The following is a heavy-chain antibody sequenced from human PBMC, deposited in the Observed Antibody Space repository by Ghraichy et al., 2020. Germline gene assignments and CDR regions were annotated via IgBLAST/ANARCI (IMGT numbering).Heavy chain of an antibody. D-gene: IGHD5-12*01. CDR2: ISSSSYT. Sequence: GGSLRLSCATSGFTFSDYYMSWIRQAPGKGLEWVSYISSSSYTYYADSVKGRFTISRDNAKNSLYLQMNSLRADDTAVYYCARVQEGYSGHYYFDYWGQGTLVTVSS. V-gene: IGHV3-11*05. CDR3: ARVQEGYSGHYYFDY. J-gene: IGHJ4*02. CDR1: GFTFSDYY.